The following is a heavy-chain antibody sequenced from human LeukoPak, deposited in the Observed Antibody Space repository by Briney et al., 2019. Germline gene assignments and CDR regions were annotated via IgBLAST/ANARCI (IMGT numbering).Heavy chain of an antibody. CDR3: ARGWYYDILTGLLDC. V-gene: IGHV4-39*07. J-gene: IGHJ4*02. CDR2: IYYSGST. Sequence: SETLSLTCTVSGGSISSSSYYWGWIRQPPGKGLEWIGSIYYSGSTYYNPSLKSRVTISVDTSKNQFSLKLSSVTAADTAVYYCARGWYYDILTGLLDCWGQGTLVTVSS. D-gene: IGHD3-9*01. CDR1: GGSISSSSYY.